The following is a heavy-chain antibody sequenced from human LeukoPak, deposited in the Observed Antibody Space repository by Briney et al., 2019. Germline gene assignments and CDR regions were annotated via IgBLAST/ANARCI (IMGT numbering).Heavy chain of an antibody. J-gene: IGHJ6*03. V-gene: IGHV3-30*03. CDR2: ISYDGSNK. CDR3: ARANSGYDPLYYYYYYYMDV. Sequence: GGSLRLSCAASGFTFRSYWMHWVRQAPGKGLEWVAVISYDGSNKYYADSVKGRFTISRDNSKNTLYLQMNSLRAEDTAVYYCARANSGYDPLYYYYYYYMDVWGKGTTVTVSS. CDR1: GFTFRSYW. D-gene: IGHD5-12*01.